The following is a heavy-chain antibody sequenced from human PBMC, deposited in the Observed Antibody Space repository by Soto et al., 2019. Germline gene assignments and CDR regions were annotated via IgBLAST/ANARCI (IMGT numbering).Heavy chain of an antibody. CDR3: ARGYYDILTGYPYYYYMDV. D-gene: IGHD3-9*01. CDR2: IYYSGST. V-gene: IGHV4-59*08. Sequence: SETLSLTCTVSGGSISSYYWSWIRQPPGKGLEWIGYIYYSGSTNYNPSLKSRVTISVDTSKNQFSLKLSSVTAADTAVYYCARGYYDILTGYPYYYYMDVWGKGTTVT. J-gene: IGHJ6*03. CDR1: GGSISSYY.